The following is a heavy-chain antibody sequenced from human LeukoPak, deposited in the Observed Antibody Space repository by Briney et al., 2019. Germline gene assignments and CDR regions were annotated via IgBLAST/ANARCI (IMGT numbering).Heavy chain of an antibody. V-gene: IGHV3-21*01. J-gene: IGHJ4*02. D-gene: IGHD6-13*01. CDR2: ISSSSSYI. CDR1: GFTFSSYS. CDR3: ARDPPGIAASGTYY. Sequence: KAGGPLRLSCAASGFTFSSYSMNWVRQAPGKGLEWVSSISSSSSYIYYADSVKGRFTISRDNAKNSLYLQMNSLRAEDTAVYYCARDPPGIAASGTYYWGQGTLVTVSS.